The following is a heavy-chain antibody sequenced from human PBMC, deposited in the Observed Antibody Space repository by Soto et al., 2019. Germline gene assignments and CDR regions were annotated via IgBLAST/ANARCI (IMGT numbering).Heavy chain of an antibody. CDR1: GYTFTSYG. Sequence: ASVKVSCKASGYTFTSYGISWVRQAPGQGLEWMGWISAYNGNTNYAQKLQGRVTMTTDTSTSTAYMELRSLRSDDTAVYYCARDEQDIVVVPAAMSYYYYGMDVWGQGTTVTVSS. D-gene: IGHD2-2*01. CDR3: ARDEQDIVVVPAAMSYYYYGMDV. CDR2: ISAYNGNT. J-gene: IGHJ6*02. V-gene: IGHV1-18*01.